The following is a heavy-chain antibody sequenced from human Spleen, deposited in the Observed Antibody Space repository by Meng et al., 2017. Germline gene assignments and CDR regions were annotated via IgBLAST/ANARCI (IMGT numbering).Heavy chain of an antibody. CDR3: ARVKQHHDSTGYWFSYYLDY. CDR2: IIPLVGTA. V-gene: IGHV1-69*05. CDR1: GYNFPDYY. J-gene: IGHJ4*02. Sequence: SVKVSCKPSGYNFPDYYIHWVRRAPGQGLEWMGGIIPLVGTANYAEKLQGRVTITTEESTSTSYLELTSLRSEDTAVYYCARVKQHHDSTGYWFSYYLDYWGQGTLVTVSS. D-gene: IGHD3-22*01.